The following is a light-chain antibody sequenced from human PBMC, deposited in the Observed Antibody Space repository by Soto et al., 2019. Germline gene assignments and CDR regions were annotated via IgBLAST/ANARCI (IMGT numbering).Light chain of an antibody. Sequence: DIQMTQSPSTLSASVGDRVTITCRASQSISSWLAWYQQKPGKAPKLLIYKASSLESGVPSRFSGSGSGTEFTLTISSLQLFFFKDTATTEIYTF. J-gene: IGKJ2*01. CDR2: KAS. V-gene: IGKV1-5*03. CDR3: TEIYT. CDR1: QSISSW.